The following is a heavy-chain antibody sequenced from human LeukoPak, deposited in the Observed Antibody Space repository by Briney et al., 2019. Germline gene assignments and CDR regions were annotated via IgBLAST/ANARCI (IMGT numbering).Heavy chain of an antibody. CDR1: GYTFTGYY. V-gene: IGHV1-2*02. CDR3: ARDRFVVVPAATSFDY. D-gene: IGHD2-2*01. J-gene: IGHJ4*02. CDR2: INPNSGGT. Sequence: ASLKVSCTASGYTFTGYYMHWVRQAPGQGLEWMGWINPNSGGTNYAQKFQGRVTMTRDTSISTAYMELSRLRSEDTAVYYCARDRFVVVPAATSFDYWGQGTLVTVSS.